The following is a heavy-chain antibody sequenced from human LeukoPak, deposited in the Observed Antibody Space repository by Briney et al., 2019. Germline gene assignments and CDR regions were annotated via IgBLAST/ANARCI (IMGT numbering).Heavy chain of an antibody. CDR3: AKTSIVRGVPNPDY. CDR1: SGSISTYY. D-gene: IGHD3-10*01. V-gene: IGHV4-59*01. J-gene: IGHJ4*02. Sequence: SETLSLTCTVSSGSISTYYWSWIRQPPGKGLEWIGYFYYSGSTSYNPSLKSRVTISVDTSRNQFSLKLSSVTAADTAVYYCAKTSIVRGVPNPDYWGQGTLVTVSS. CDR2: FYYSGST.